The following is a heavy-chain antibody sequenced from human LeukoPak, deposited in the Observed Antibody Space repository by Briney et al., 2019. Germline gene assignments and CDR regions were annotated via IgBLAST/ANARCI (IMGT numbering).Heavy chain of an antibody. Sequence: SQTLSLTCTVSGGSISSGDYYWRWLRQPPGKGLEWIGYIYYSGSTYYDPSLKRRITISIDTSKNQFSLKLSSVTAADTAVYYCARSRFRVSENYSYWFDPWGQGTLVTVSS. CDR2: IYYSGST. CDR1: GGSISSGDYY. CDR3: ARSRFRVSENYSYWFDP. V-gene: IGHV4-30-4*01. D-gene: IGHD3-10*01. J-gene: IGHJ5*02.